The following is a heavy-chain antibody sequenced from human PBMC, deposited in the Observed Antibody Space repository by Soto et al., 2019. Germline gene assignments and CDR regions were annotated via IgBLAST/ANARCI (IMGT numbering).Heavy chain of an antibody. CDR3: ARGLYAIAAAGIGY. Sequence: PSETLSLTCTVAGGSISGYYWSWIRQPPGKGLEWIGYIYYSGSTNYNPSLKSRVTISVDTSKNQFSLKLSSVTAADTAVYYCARGLYAIAAAGIGYWGQGTLVTVSS. J-gene: IGHJ4*02. V-gene: IGHV4-59*01. CDR2: IYYSGST. CDR1: GGSISGYY. D-gene: IGHD6-13*01.